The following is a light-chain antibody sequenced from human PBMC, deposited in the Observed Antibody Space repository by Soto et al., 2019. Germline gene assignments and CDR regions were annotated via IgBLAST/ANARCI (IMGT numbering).Light chain of an antibody. CDR2: DAF. V-gene: IGKV3-20*01. CDR3: QQYGTSPWT. CDR1: QSVSVSY. J-gene: IGKJ1*01. Sequence: EIVLTQSPGTLSLSPGQRATLSCRASQSVSVSYLAWYQQKPGQAPRLLIYDAFRRATGIPDRFSGSGSGTDFTLTISRLEPEDFAVYYCQQYGTSPWTFGQGTKVEIK.